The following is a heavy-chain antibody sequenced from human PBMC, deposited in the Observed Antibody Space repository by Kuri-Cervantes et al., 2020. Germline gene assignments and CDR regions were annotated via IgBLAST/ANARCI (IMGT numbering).Heavy chain of an antibody. Sequence: GESLKISCAASGFTVSSNYMSWVCQAPGKGLEWVSVIYSGGSAYYADSVKGRFTISRDNSKNTLYLQMNSLRAEDTAVYYCARAGDWDAFDIWGQGTMVTVSS. CDR1: GFTVSSNY. V-gene: IGHV3-53*01. CDR2: IYSGGSA. J-gene: IGHJ3*02. CDR3: ARAGDWDAFDI. D-gene: IGHD2-21*02.